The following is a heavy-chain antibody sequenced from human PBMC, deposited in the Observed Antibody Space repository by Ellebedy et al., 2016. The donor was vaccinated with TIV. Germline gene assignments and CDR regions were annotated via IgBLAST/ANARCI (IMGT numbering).Heavy chain of an antibody. CDR3: TRDRPHPVAVYNWFDP. J-gene: IGHJ5*02. D-gene: IGHD6-6*01. CDR2: IRSKAYGGTT. V-gene: IGHV3-49*03. CDR1: GFTFGDYA. Sequence: GESLKISCTASGFTFGDYAMSWFRQAPGKGLEWVGFIRSKAYGGTTEYAASVKGRFTISRDDSKSIAYLQMNSLKTEDTAVYYCTRDRPHPVAVYNWFDPWGQGTLVTVSS.